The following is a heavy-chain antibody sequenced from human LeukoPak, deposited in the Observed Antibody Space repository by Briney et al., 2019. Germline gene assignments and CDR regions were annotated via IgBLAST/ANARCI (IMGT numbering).Heavy chain of an antibody. CDR2: ISPTGSTT. CDR1: GFSFSGHW. V-gene: IGHV3-74*01. J-gene: IGHJ4*02. CDR3: ARGPNSNWSGLDF. D-gene: IGHD6-6*01. Sequence: GGSLRLSFTASGFSFSGHWMHWARQLPGKGLVWVSRISPTGSTTSYADSVKGRFTVSRDNAKNTLYLQVNNLRAEDTAVYYCARGPNSNWSGLDFWGQGTLLTVSS.